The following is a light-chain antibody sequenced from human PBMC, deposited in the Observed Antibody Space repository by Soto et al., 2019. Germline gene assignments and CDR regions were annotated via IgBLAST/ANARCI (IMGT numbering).Light chain of an antibody. J-gene: IGKJ1*01. V-gene: IGKV1-5*03. CDR3: QQYNDYSWT. CDR2: KAS. Sequence: IQMTQSPSTLSASVGDRVAITCLASQRIGIWLACYQKKPGKAPRFLIYKASTLQTGVPSRFSGSGSGTEFTLTISSLEPDDFATYYCQQYNDYSWTCGQGTKVDIK. CDR1: QRIGIW.